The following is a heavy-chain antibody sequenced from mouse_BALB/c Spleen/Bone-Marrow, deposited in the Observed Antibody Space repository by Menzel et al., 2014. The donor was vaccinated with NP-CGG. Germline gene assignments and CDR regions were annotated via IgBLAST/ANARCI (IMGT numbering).Heavy chain of an antibody. CDR2: ISYRGTT. J-gene: IGHJ1*01. V-gene: IGHV3-8*02. Sequence: EVQRVESGPSLVKPSQTLSLPCSVTGDSITGGYWHWIRKLPGNKLECMGYISYRGTTYYNPSLKSRISITRDTSKNQYYLELNSVAAEDTATYYCARTGFFNVWGAGTTVTVSS. CDR1: GDSITGGY. CDR3: ARTGFFNV.